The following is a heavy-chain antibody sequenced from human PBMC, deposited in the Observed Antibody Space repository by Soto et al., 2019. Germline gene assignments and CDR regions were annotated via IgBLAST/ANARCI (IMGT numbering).Heavy chain of an antibody. Sequence: EVQLVESGGGLVQPGGSLRLSCAASGFTVSSNYMSWVRQAPGKGLEWVSVIYSGGSTYYADSVKGRFTISRDNSKNTLXLXXNSLRAEDTAVYYCARDPTIAASGGYYYYYYGMDVWGQGTTVTVSS. CDR1: GFTVSSNY. V-gene: IGHV3-66*01. CDR3: ARDPTIAASGGYYYYYYGMDV. J-gene: IGHJ6*02. CDR2: IYSGGST. D-gene: IGHD6-13*01.